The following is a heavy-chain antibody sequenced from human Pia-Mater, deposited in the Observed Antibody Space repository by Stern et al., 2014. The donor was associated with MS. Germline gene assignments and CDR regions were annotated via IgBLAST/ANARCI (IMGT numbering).Heavy chain of an antibody. Sequence: VQLVESGGGVAQPGRSLRLSCAASGFTFSLSGMHWVRQAPGKGLDWVAVISYDGSDKYYGDSVKGRFTISRDNSKNTVYLQMNSLRAEDTAVYYCANAAALSCRSPSCYKAFEYCGQGILVTVSS. CDR1: GFTFSLSG. CDR2: ISYDGSDK. D-gene: IGHD2-2*02. CDR3: ANAAALSCRSPSCYKAFEY. V-gene: IGHV3-30*18. J-gene: IGHJ4*02.